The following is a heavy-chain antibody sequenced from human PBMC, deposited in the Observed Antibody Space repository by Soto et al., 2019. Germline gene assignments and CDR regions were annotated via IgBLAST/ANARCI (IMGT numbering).Heavy chain of an antibody. Sequence: SETLSLTCAVSGASITGSFFWSWIRQPAGKGLEWIGRFSLSGTTNYNPSLRSRVTMSADVSKNQFSLRLTSVTAADTALYYCARGMTPPGAPAWYYFDSWGQGTLVTVSS. V-gene: IGHV4-4*07. D-gene: IGHD2-8*02. J-gene: IGHJ4*02. CDR1: GASITGSFF. CDR2: FSLSGTT. CDR3: ARGMTPPGAPAWYYFDS.